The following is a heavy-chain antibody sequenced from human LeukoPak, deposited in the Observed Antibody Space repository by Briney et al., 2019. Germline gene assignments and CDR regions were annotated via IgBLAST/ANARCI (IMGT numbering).Heavy chain of an antibody. J-gene: IGHJ4*02. CDR3: ARDGNFYYGPGSYCDY. Sequence: GGSLRLSCVASGFTFSRYAMHWVRLAPGKGLEWGAVISYDGSNKYYADSVKGRFTISRDNSKNTLYLQMNSLRAEDTALYYCARDGNFYYGPGSYCDYWGQGTLVTVSS. V-gene: IGHV3-30-3*01. CDR2: ISYDGSNK. D-gene: IGHD3-10*01. CDR1: GFTFSRYA.